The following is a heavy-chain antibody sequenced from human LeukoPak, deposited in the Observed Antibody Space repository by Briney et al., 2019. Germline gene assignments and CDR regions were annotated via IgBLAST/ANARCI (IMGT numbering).Heavy chain of an antibody. V-gene: IGHV1-18*04. J-gene: IGHJ4*02. Sequence: GASVKVSCKASGYTFTGYYMHWVRQAPGQGLEWMGWISAYNGNTNYAQKLQGRVTMTTDTSTSTAYMELRSLRSDDTAVYYCARAPPGWYFSPNYNFDYWGQGTLVTVSS. D-gene: IGHD6-19*01. CDR2: ISAYNGNT. CDR1: GYTFTGYY. CDR3: ARAPPGWYFSPNYNFDY.